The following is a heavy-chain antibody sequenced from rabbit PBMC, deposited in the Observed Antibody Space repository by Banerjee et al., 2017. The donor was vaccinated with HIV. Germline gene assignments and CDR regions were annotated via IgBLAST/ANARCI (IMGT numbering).Heavy chain of an antibody. CDR3: ARGDSGYGVNFNL. Sequence: QSLEESGGDLVKPEGSLTLTCTASGFSFSNKYVMCWVRQAPGKGLEWIACINTSTGNTVYATWAKGRFTISRTSSTTVALQMTSLTAADTATYFCARGDSGYGVNFNLWGQGTLVTVS. J-gene: IGHJ4*01. D-gene: IGHD1-1*01. V-gene: IGHV1S40*01. CDR2: INTSTGNT. CDR1: GFSFSNKYV.